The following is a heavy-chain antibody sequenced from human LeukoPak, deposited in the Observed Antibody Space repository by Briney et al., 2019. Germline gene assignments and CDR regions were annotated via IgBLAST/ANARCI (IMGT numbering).Heavy chain of an antibody. CDR2: INPSGGST. CDR1: GYTFTSYY. J-gene: IGHJ4*02. V-gene: IGHV1-46*01. D-gene: IGHD4-23*01. CDR3: ASGYGGNSLDY. Sequence: ASVKVSCKASGYTFTSYYMHWVRQAPGQGLEWMGIINPSGGSTSYAQKFQGRVTMTRDTSISTAYMELSRLRSDDTAVYYCASGYGGNSLDYWGQGTLVTVSS.